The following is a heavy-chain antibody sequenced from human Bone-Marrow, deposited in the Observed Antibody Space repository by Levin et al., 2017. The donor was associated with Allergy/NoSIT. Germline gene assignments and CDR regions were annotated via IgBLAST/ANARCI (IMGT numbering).Heavy chain of an antibody. J-gene: IGHJ3*02. V-gene: IGHV3-21*01. CDR3: ARVFLGRYCSSTSCFPPHAFDS. CDR1: GFTFSSYS. Sequence: LSLTCAASGFTFSSYSMNWVRQAPGKGLEWVSSISSSSSYIYYADSVKGRFTISRDNAKNSLYLQMNSLRAEDTAVYYCARVFLGRYCSSTSCFPPHAFDSWGQGTMVTVSS. D-gene: IGHD2-2*01. CDR2: ISSSSSYI.